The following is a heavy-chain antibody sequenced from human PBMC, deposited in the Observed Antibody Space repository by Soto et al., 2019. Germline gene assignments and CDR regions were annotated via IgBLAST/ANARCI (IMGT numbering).Heavy chain of an antibody. J-gene: IGHJ5*02. CDR3: ARYDSLNWFDP. Sequence: PSETLSLTYTVSGGSISSGGYYWSWIRQHPGKGLEWIGYIYYSGSTYYNPSLKSRVTISVDTSKNQFSLKLSSVTAADTAVYYCARYDSLNWFDPWGQGTLVTVSS. CDR1: GGSISSGGYY. V-gene: IGHV4-31*03. CDR2: IYYSGST. D-gene: IGHD2-21*02.